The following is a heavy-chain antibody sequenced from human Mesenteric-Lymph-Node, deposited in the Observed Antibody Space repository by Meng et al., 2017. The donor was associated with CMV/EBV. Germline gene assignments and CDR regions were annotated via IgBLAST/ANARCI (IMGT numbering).Heavy chain of an antibody. CDR1: GGSFSGYY. J-gene: IGHJ4*02. CDR2: INHSGST. CDR3: ARASFVYARGYSSSSGFDY. Sequence: GSLRLSCAVYGGSFSGYYWSWIRQPPGKGLEWIGEINHSGSTNYNPSLKSRVTISVDTSKNQFSLKLSSVTAADTAVYYCARASFVYARGYSSSSGFDYWGQGTLVTVSS. V-gene: IGHV4-34*01. D-gene: IGHD6-6*01.